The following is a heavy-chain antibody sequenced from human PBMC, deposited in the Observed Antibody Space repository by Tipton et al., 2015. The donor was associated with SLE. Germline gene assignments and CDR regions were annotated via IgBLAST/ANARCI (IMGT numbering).Heavy chain of an antibody. CDR3: ARHVGRNWYWALDP. D-gene: IGHD6-13*01. V-gene: IGHV4-39*06. J-gene: IGHJ5*02. Sequence: TLSLTCTVSGDSLSSPMYYWGWFRQSPGKGLEWIGTIYYSGRTYYNPSLHSRVSMSVDTSNNRFPLRLTSLTAADTAAYYCARHVGRNWYWALDPWGQGTLVTVSS. CDR2: IYYSGRT. CDR1: GDSLSSPMYY.